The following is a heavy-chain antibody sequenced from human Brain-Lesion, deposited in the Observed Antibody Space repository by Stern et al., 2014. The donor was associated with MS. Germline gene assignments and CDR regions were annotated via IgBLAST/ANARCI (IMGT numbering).Heavy chain of an antibody. V-gene: IGHV1-24*01. J-gene: IGHJ4*02. CDR1: GYTLTELS. CDR3: ATLSPGAGGNYYRHFDY. CDR2: FCPEDGET. Sequence: QVQLLQSGAEVKKPGASVKVSCKVSGYTLTELSMHWVRQAPRKGLEWMGGFCPEDGETIYAQKFQGRVTMTEDTSTDTAYMELSSLRSEDTAVYYCATLSPGAGGNYYRHFDYWGQGTLVPVSS. D-gene: IGHD1-26*01.